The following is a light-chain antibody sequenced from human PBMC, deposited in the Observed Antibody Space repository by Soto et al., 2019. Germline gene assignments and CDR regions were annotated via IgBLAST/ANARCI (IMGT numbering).Light chain of an antibody. CDR3: QQRYNWPIT. V-gene: IGKV3-11*01. J-gene: IGKJ5*01. CDR1: QSVSGY. Sequence: EIVLAQSPATLSLSPGETATRSCRASQSVSGYIGWYQHKPGQAPRLLIYADSNRATGIPARFSGSGSGTDFTLTISSLEPEDFSVYYCQQRYNWPITFGQGTRLEIK. CDR2: ADS.